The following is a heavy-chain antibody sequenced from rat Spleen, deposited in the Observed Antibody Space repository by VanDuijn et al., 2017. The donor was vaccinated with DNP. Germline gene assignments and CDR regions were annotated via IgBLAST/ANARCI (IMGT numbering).Heavy chain of an antibody. CDR1: GFIFSNYW. Sequence: EVQLVESGGGLVQPGRSLKLSCVVSGFIFSNYWMTWVRQAPTKGLEWVASIGTGAGNTYYRDSVKGRFTISRDNAENTLYLQMDSLRSEDTATYYCAREFPWAHYFDYWGQGIMVTVSS. D-gene: IGHD3-8*01. CDR3: AREFPWAHYFDY. CDR2: IGTGAGNT. J-gene: IGHJ2*01. V-gene: IGHV5S13*01.